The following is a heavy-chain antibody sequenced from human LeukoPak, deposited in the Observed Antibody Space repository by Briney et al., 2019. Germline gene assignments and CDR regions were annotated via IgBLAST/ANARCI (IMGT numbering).Heavy chain of an antibody. CDR2: IYYSGST. CDR3: ARRGSHGLGYYFDY. V-gene: IGHV4-59*08. Sequence: SETLSLTCTVSGGSISSYYWSWIRQPPGKGLEWIGYIYYSGSTNYNPSLKSRVTISVDTSKNQFSLKLSSVTAADTAVYYCARRGSHGLGYYFDYWGQGTLVTVSS. J-gene: IGHJ4*02. D-gene: IGHD2-15*01. CDR1: GGSISSYY.